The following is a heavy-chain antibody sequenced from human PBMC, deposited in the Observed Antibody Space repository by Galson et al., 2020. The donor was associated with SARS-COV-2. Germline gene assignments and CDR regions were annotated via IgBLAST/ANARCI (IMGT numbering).Heavy chain of an antibody. CDR2: IWYDGSNE. D-gene: IGHD1-26*01. J-gene: IGHJ6*03. CDR1: GFTFSSYG. CDR3: ARDLVGAYDYMDV. Sequence: GGSLRLSCAASGFTFSSYGMHWVRQAPGKGLEWVAVIWYDGSNEYYADSVKGRFTISRDNSKNTLYLQMNSLRAEDTAVYYCARDLVGAYDYMDVWGKGTTVTGSS. V-gene: IGHV3-33*01.